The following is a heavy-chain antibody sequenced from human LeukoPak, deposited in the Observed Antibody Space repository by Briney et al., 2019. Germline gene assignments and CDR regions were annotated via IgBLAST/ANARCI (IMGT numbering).Heavy chain of an antibody. CDR1: RGTFSKYA. CDR2: IIPILNIT. V-gene: IGHV1-69*04. Sequence: SVKVPCKASRGTFSKYAISWVRQAPGQGLEWMGRIIPILNITHYAQKFQGRVRIAADKSTSTAYMELSSLRSEDTAVYYCARDDDRAREIDYWGQGTLVTVSS. D-gene: IGHD3-22*01. CDR3: ARDDDRAREIDY. J-gene: IGHJ4*02.